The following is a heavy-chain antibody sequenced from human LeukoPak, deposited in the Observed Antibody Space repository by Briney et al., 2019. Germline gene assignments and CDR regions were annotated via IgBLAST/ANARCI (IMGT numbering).Heavy chain of an antibody. CDR2: IYYSGNT. CDR1: GGPISSSY. CDR3: ARLKGYSSGWYPSYYFDY. Sequence: SETLSLTCTVSGGPISSSYWSWIRPPPGKGLEWIGFIYYSGNTNYNPSLKSRVIISLDTSKNQFSLKLSSVTAADTAVYYCARLKGYSSGWYPSYYFDYWGQGTLVTVSS. V-gene: IGHV4-59*08. D-gene: IGHD6-19*01. J-gene: IGHJ4*02.